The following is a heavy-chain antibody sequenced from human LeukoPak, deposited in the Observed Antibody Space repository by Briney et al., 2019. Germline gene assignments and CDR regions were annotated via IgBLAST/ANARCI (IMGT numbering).Heavy chain of an antibody. Sequence: GGSLRLSCAASGFTFSSYSMNWVRQAPGKGLEWVSYISSSSSTIYYADSVKGRFTISRDNSKNTLYLQMNSLRAEDTAVYYCSSLPKLGMLDYWGQGTLVTVSS. CDR2: ISSSSSTI. CDR3: SSLPKLGMLDY. J-gene: IGHJ4*02. V-gene: IGHV3-48*01. CDR1: GFTFSSYS. D-gene: IGHD7-27*01.